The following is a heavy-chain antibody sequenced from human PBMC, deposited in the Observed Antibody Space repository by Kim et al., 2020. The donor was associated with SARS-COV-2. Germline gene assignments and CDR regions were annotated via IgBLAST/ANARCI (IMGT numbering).Heavy chain of an antibody. J-gene: IGHJ3*02. CDR3: TTGPISMIVAYVDDT. CDR1: GFTFSKTW. Sequence: GGSLRLSCAASGFTFSKTWMSWVRQAPGKGLEWVGRIKSKNDGGTADYAAPVKGRFTISRDDSKNTLYLQMNSLKSEDTAVYYCTTGPISMIVAYVDDTWGQGTMVTVSS. CDR2: IKSKNDGGTA. D-gene: IGHD3-22*01. V-gene: IGHV3-15*05.